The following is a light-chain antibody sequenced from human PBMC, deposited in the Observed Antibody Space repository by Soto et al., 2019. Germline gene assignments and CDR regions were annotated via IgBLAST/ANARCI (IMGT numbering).Light chain of an antibody. CDR3: QQYNSYSWT. CDR2: DAS. J-gene: IGKJ1*01. V-gene: IGKV1-5*01. Sequence: DIQMTQSPSTLSAPFAYGLTITCPASQSIRSWLAWYQQKPGKAPKLLIYDASSLESGVPSRFSGSGSGTEFTLTISSLQPDDFATYYCQQYNSYSWTFGQGTKVDIK. CDR1: QSIRSW.